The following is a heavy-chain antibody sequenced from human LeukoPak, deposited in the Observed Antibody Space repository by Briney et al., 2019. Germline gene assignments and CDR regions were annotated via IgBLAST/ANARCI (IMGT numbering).Heavy chain of an antibody. V-gene: IGHV4-59*01. CDR1: GGSISSYY. D-gene: IGHD3-22*01. J-gene: IGHJ4*02. CDR3: ARDGSYDSSGYQNRHFDY. CDR2: IYYSGST. Sequence: SETLSLTCTVSGGSISSYYWSWIRQPPGKGLEWIGYIYYSGSTNYNPSLKSRVTISVDTSKNQSSLKLSSVTAADTAVYYCARDGSYDSSGYQNRHFDYWGQGTLVTVSS.